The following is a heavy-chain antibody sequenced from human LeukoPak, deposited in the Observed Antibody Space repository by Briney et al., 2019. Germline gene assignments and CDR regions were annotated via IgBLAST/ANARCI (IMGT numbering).Heavy chain of an antibody. D-gene: IGHD3-22*01. CDR3: AKSYDSSGNGDY. J-gene: IGHJ4*02. CDR1: GFTFSSYG. V-gene: IGHV3-23*01. CDR2: ISGSGGST. Sequence: GGSLRLSCAASGFTFSSYGMSWVRQAPGKGLEWVSAISGSGGSTYYADSVKGRFTISRDNSKNTLYLQMNSLRAEDTAVYYCAKSYDSSGNGDYWGQGTLVTVSS.